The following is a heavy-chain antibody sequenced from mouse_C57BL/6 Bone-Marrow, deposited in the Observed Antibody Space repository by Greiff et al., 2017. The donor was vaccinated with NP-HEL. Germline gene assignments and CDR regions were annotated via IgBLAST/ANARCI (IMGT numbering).Heavy chain of an antibody. CDR3: ARKAGMDY. Sequence: QVQLLQSGGGFVQPGASVKLSCKASGYTFTSYWITWVQQRPGQGLEWIGDIYPGSGSTNYNEKFKSKVTLTVDTSISTAYMQLSGLTSEDSAVYYGARKAGMDYWGQGTSVTVSS. J-gene: IGHJ4*01. CDR1: GYTFTSYW. V-gene: IGHV1-55*01. CDR2: IYPGSGST.